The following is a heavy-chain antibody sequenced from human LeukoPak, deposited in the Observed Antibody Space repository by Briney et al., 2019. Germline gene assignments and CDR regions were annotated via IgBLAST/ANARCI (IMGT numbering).Heavy chain of an antibody. V-gene: IGHV4-38-2*01. CDR1: GYSISRGYY. Sequence: PSETLSLTCGVSGYSISRGYYWGWIRQPPGNGLEWIGNIYHTGSTYYNPSLRSRVTISVDTSKNQFFLKLTSVTAADTAVYYCARGLEEYSAGWSRFFEYWGQGTLATVSS. J-gene: IGHJ4*02. CDR2: IYHTGST. CDR3: ARGLEEYSAGWSRFFEY. D-gene: IGHD6-19*01.